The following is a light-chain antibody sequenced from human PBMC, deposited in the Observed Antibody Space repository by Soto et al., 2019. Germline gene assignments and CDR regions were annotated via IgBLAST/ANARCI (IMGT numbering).Light chain of an antibody. CDR3: AAWDGSLQSWV. V-gene: IGLV1-44*01. CDR2: TNN. J-gene: IGLJ3*02. Sequence: QSVLTQPPSASGTPGQRVTISCSGSSSNNGSHVVNWYQQVPGTAPKLLIYTNNQRPSGVPDRFSDSKSGTSASLAISGLQSEDEADYYCAAWDGSLQSWVFGGGTKLTVL. CDR1: SSNNGSHV.